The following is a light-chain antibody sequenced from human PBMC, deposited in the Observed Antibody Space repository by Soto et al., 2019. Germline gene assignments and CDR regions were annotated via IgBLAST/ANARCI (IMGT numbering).Light chain of an antibody. Sequence: QSALTQPRSVSGSPGQSVTISCTGTSSDVGGYTYVSWYQHLPGKAPKLMIYDVIKRPSGVPDRFSGSKSGSAASLTISGLQAEYEADYYCCSYAGSYSWVFGGGTKLTVL. CDR2: DVI. CDR3: CSYAGSYSWV. CDR1: SSDVGGYTY. J-gene: IGLJ3*02. V-gene: IGLV2-11*01.